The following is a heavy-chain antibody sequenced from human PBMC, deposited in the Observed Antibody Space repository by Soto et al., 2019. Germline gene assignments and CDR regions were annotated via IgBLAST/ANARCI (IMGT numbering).Heavy chain of an antibody. V-gene: IGHV1-2*04. CDR3: ARDGGSGSTGPSDY. J-gene: IGHJ4*02. D-gene: IGHD3-10*01. Sequence: QVQQVQSGAEVKKPGASVKVSCKASGYTFTGYYMHWVRQAPGQGLEWMGWINPNSGGTNYAQKFQGWVTMTRDTSMSTAYMELSRLRSDDTAVYYCARDGGSGSTGPSDYWGQGTLVTVSS. CDR1: GYTFTGYY. CDR2: INPNSGGT.